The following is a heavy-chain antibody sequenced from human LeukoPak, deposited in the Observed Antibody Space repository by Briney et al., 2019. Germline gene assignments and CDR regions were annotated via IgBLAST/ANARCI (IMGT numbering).Heavy chain of an antibody. D-gene: IGHD6-13*01. V-gene: IGHV4-30-2*01. Sequence: PSETLSLTCTVSGDSITSGDYYWSWIRQPPGKGLEWIGYIYHSGSTYYNPSLKSRVTISVDRSKNQFSLKLSSVTAADTAVYYCAGERAAAGSAFDIWGQGTMVTVSS. CDR3: AGERAAAGSAFDI. CDR2: IYHSGST. J-gene: IGHJ3*02. CDR1: GDSITSGDYY.